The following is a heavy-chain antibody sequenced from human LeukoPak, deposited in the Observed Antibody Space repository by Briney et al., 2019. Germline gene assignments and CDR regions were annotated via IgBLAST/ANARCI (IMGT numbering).Heavy chain of an antibody. D-gene: IGHD4-17*01. V-gene: IGHV1-3*01. CDR1: GYTFTSYA. CDR3: ARERRMTTVTLDFDY. CDR2: INAGNGNT. Sequence: ASVKVSCKASGYTFTSYAMHWVRQAPGQRLEWMGWINAGNGNTKYSQKFQGRVTVTRDTSASTAYMELSSLRSEDTAVYYCARERRMTTVTLDFDYWGQGTLVTVSS. J-gene: IGHJ4*02.